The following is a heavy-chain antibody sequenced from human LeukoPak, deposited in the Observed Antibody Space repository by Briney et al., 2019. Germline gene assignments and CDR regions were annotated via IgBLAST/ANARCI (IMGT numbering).Heavy chain of an antibody. Sequence: SETLSLTCTVSGGSISSYYWSWIRQPPGKGLEWIGYIYYSGSTNYNPSLKSRVTISVDTSKNQFSPKLSSVTAADTAVYYCARSPCGGDCYIDYWGQGTLVTVSS. CDR2: IYYSGST. D-gene: IGHD2-21*02. CDR3: ARSPCGGDCYIDY. V-gene: IGHV4-59*01. CDR1: GGSISSYY. J-gene: IGHJ4*02.